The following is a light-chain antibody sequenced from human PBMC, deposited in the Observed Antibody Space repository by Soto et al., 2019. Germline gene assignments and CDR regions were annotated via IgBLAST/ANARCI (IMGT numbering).Light chain of an antibody. J-gene: IGKJ1*01. CDR1: QSVSSN. Sequence: EVVVTLSLAALSVSTRERATLSCMASQSVSSNVAWYQQKPGQAPRLLIYSVSTRATGIPARFSGSGSGTEFTLTINSLQSEDFAIYYCQQYNKWPPWTFGQGTKVDIK. CDR2: SVS. CDR3: QQYNKWPPWT. V-gene: IGKV3-15*01.